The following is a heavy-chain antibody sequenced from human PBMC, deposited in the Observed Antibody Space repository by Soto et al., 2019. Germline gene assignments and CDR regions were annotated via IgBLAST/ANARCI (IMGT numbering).Heavy chain of an antibody. Sequence: GESLKISCKASGYSFSTYWIGWVRQMPGKGREWMGIIYPGDSDTKYSPSLQGQVTISADTSISTAYLQWTSLKASDTAMYYCARSRRGAYSSGWFSSSGSYTYGIDVWCKGYKVTVSS. CDR2: IYPGDSDT. J-gene: IGHJ6*04. V-gene: IGHV5-51*01. CDR1: GYSFSTYW. CDR3: ARSRRGAYSSGWFSSSGSYTYGIDV. D-gene: IGHD6-19*01.